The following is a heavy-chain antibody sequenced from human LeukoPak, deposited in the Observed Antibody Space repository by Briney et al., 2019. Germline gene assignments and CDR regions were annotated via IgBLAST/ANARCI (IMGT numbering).Heavy chain of an antibody. CDR1: GGSFSGYY. V-gene: IGHV4-34*01. J-gene: IGHJ6*02. D-gene: IGHD2-15*01. Sequence: KPSETLSLTCAVYGGSFSGYYWSWIRQPPGKGLEWIGEINQSGSTNYNPPIKSLVTISVDTSKDQFSLKLSSVTAAYTAVYYCARGSIVVVVAASGIGDYYYYGMDVWGQGTTVTVSS. CDR3: ARGSIVVVVAASGIGDYYYYGMDV. CDR2: INQSGST.